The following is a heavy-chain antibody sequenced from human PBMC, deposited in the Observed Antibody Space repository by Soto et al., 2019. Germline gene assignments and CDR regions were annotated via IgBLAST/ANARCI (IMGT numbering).Heavy chain of an antibody. CDR3: ARESAYGDYGMDV. CDR1: GGSISSGGYY. J-gene: IGHJ6*02. CDR2: IYYSGST. V-gene: IGHV4-31*03. D-gene: IGHD4-17*01. Sequence: QVQLQESGPGLVKPSQTLSLTCTVSGGSISSGGYYWSWIRQHPGKGLEWIGYIYYSGSTYYTPSLKRRVTLSVDTSKNPFSLKLSSVTAADRAVYYCARESAYGDYGMDVWGQGTTVTVSS.